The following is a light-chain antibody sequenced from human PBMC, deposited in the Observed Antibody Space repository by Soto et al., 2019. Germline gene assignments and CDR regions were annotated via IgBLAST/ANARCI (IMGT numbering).Light chain of an antibody. Sequence: EIQMTQSRSTLSGSVGDRVTITCRASQTIRRWLAWYQQKPGKAPKLLIYKASTLKSGVPSRFSGSGSGTEFTLTISSLQPDDFATYYCQHYNSYSQAFGQGTKVDIK. V-gene: IGKV1-5*03. CDR1: QTIRRW. J-gene: IGKJ1*01. CDR2: KAS. CDR3: QHYNSYSQA.